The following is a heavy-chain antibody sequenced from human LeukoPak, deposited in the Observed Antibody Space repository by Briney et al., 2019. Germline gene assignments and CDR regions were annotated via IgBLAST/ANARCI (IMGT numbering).Heavy chain of an antibody. D-gene: IGHD3-9*01. J-gene: IGHJ4*02. CDR3: ATFDNPFGY. Sequence: GRSLRLSCAASGFTFSSYAMHWVRQGPGKGLEWVAVMSYDGSKTSYSDSVKGRFTISRDNAKNSLYLQMNSLRAEDTAVYYCATFDNPFGYWGQGTLVTVSS. CDR2: MSYDGSKT. CDR1: GFTFSSYA. V-gene: IGHV3-30*04.